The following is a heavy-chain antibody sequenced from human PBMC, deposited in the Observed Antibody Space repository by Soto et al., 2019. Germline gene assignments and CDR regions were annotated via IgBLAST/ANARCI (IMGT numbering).Heavy chain of an antibody. J-gene: IGHJ6*02. Sequence: QVQLVESGGGVVQPGRSLRLSCAASGFTFSSYGMHWVRQAPGKGLEWVAVIWYDGSNKYYADSVKGRFTISRDNSKNALYLQMNGLRAEDTAVYYCARDLIGATGGYYYYYGMDVWGQGTTVTVSS. D-gene: IGHD1-26*01. V-gene: IGHV3-33*01. CDR1: GFTFSSYG. CDR3: ARDLIGATGGYYYYYGMDV. CDR2: IWYDGSNK.